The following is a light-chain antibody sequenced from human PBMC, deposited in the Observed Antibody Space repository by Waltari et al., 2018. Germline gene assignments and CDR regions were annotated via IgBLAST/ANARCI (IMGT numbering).Light chain of an antibody. CDR2: VAS. V-gene: IGKV1-39*01. Sequence: DIQMTQSPSSLSASVGDRVIITCRASQSINTYLNWYQQKPGQAPKLLIYVASSLQSWVPSRFSGTGSGTDFTLTINSLQPEDFATYYCQQSYSTWTFGQGTKVEIK. CDR1: QSINTY. CDR3: QQSYSTWT. J-gene: IGKJ1*01.